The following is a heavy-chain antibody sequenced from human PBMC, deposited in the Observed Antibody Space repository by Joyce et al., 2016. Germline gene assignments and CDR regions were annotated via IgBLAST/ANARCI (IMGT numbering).Heavy chain of an antibody. CDR2: ISHDGSNK. D-gene: IGHD3-10*01. V-gene: IGHV3-30*04. CDR1: GFTFSDYT. Sequence: QIQLVESGGGVVQPGGSLRLSCASSGFTFSDYTMHWVRQAPGKWLEWVATISHDGSNKYSADSLKGRFTISRDNSKNSLYLQMSSLRVEDTAVYFCARERVRTVIQNFFDFWGQGSLVTVSS. J-gene: IGHJ4*02. CDR3: ARERVRTVIQNFFDF.